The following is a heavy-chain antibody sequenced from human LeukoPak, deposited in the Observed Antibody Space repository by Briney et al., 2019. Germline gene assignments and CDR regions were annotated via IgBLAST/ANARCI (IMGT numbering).Heavy chain of an antibody. D-gene: IGHD1-14*01. J-gene: IGHJ4*02. V-gene: IGHV3-21*01. CDR2: IGSSSNYI. CDR3: ARGTTGFDY. CDR1: GFTFSSYS. Sequence: GGSLRLSCAASGFTFSSYSMNWVRQAPGKGLEWVSSIGSSSNYIYYADSVKGRFTISRDNAKNSLYLQMNSLRAEDTAVYYCARGTTGFDYWGQGTLVTVSS.